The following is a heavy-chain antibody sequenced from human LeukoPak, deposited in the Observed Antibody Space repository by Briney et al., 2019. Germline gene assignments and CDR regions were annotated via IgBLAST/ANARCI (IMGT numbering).Heavy chain of an antibody. V-gene: IGHV1-69*05. D-gene: IGHD3-22*01. CDR2: IIPIFGTG. Sequence: TSVKVSCKASGVTFSSYAIRWVLQAPGQGLEWIGRIIPIFGTGNYAQKFQGRVTITTDESTSTAYMELSSLRSEDTAVYYCASRAHYDSSGSFDYWGQGTLVTVSS. CDR3: ASRAHYDSSGSFDY. CDR1: GVTFSSYA. J-gene: IGHJ4*02.